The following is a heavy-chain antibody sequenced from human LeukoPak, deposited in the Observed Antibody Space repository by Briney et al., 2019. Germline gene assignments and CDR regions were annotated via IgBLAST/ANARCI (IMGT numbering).Heavy chain of an antibody. Sequence: GGSLRLSCAVSGFTFDDYGMSWVRQAPGKGLEWVSVIYSGGSTYYADSVKGRFSISRDNSKNTLYLQMNSLRAEDTAVYYCASRYYDILTGYRPVDYWGQGTLVTVSS. V-gene: IGHV3-66*01. CDR1: GFTFDDYG. J-gene: IGHJ4*02. D-gene: IGHD3-9*01. CDR2: IYSGGST. CDR3: ASRYYDILTGYRPVDY.